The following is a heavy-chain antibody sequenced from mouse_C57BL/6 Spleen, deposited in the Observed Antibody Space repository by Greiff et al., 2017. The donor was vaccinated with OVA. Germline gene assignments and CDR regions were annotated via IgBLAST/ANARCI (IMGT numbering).Heavy chain of an antibody. CDR3: SRFMVTTSYAMDY. Sequence: EVQLQQSGPELVKPGASVKIPCKASGYTFTDYNMDWVKQSHGKSLEWIGDINPNNGGTIYNQKFKGKATLTGDKSSSTAYMELRSLTSEETAVYYCSRFMVTTSYAMDYWGQGTSVTVSS. D-gene: IGHD2-2*01. J-gene: IGHJ4*01. V-gene: IGHV1-18*01. CDR1: GYTFTDYN. CDR2: INPNNGGT.